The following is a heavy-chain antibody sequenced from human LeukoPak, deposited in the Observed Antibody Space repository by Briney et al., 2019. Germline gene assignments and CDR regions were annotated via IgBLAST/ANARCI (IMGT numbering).Heavy chain of an antibody. CDR3: ARLYSYGYRYYYYYGMDV. CDR2: INPSGGST. V-gene: IGHV1-46*01. Sequence: GASVKVSCKASGYTFTSYYMHWVRQAPGQGLEWMGIINPSGGSTSYAQKFQGRVTMTRDTSTSTVYMELSSLRSEDTAVYYCARLYSYGYRYYYYYGMDVWGQGTTVTVSS. CDR1: GYTFTSYY. J-gene: IGHJ6*02. D-gene: IGHD5-18*01.